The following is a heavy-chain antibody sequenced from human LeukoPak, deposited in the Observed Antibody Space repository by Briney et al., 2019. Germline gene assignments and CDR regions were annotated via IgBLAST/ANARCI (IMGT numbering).Heavy chain of an antibody. CDR1: GYSLNIGFY. V-gene: IGHV4-38-2*02. Sequence: SETLSLTCTVSGYSLNIGFYWGWVRQSPGRGLKWIGSIHHSGSTYYSPSLKSRVTISVDTSKNQFYLKVNSVTAADTAMYFCARDPRFSPFDYWGQGALVTVSS. J-gene: IGHJ4*02. CDR2: IHHSGST. CDR3: ARDPRFSPFDY.